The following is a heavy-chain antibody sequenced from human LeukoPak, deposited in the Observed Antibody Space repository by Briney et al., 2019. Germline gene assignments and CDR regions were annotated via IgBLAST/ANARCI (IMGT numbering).Heavy chain of an antibody. CDR2: IYSVGST. CDR1: GFTVNSNY. CDR3: ARNPSYSSSLY. V-gene: IGHV3-66*02. J-gene: IGHJ4*02. D-gene: IGHD6-19*01. Sequence: GGSMRLSCAASGFTVNSNYMTWVRQAAGKGLEWVSVIYSVGSTYYADSVRGRFTISRDNSKNTLYLQMNSLRAEDTAIYYCARNPSYSSSLYSGQGTLVTVSS.